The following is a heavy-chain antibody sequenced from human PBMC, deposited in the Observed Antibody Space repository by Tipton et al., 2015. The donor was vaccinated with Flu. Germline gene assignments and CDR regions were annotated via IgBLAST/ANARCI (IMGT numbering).Heavy chain of an antibody. Sequence: AASGFTFSSYAMSWVRQAPGKGLEWVSAISGSGGSTYYADSVKGRFTISRDNSKNTLYLQMNSLRAEDTAVYYCAKEYGYSYGTLYYFDYWGQGTLVTVSS. CDR3: AKEYGYSYGTLYYFDY. CDR1: GFTFSSYA. J-gene: IGHJ4*02. V-gene: IGHV3-23*01. CDR2: ISGSGGST. D-gene: IGHD5-18*01.